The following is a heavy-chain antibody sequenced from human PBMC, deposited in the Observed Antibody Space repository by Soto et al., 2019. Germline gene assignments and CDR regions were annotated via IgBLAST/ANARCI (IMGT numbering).Heavy chain of an antibody. CDR3: ARVGYRYSPFNYFDY. J-gene: IGHJ4*02. CDR2: IYHSGST. CDR1: GGSISSSNW. D-gene: IGHD3-16*02. Sequence: SETLSLTCAVSGGSISSSNWWSWVRQPPGKGLEWIGEIYHSGSTNYNPYLKSRVTISVDNSKSTLYLQMNSLRAEDTAVYYCARVGYRYSPFNYFDYWGQGTLVTVSS. V-gene: IGHV4-4*02.